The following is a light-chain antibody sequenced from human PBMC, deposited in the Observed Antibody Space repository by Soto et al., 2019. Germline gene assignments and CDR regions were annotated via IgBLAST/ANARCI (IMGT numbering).Light chain of an antibody. V-gene: IGLV9-49*01. J-gene: IGLJ3*02. Sequence: QSVLTQPPSASASLGASVTLTCTLSSGYSNYKVDWYQQRPGKGPRFVMRVGTGGIVGSKGDGIPDRFSVLGSGLNRYLTIKNIQEEDESDYHCGADHGTGSKFVWVFGRGTKLTVL. CDR1: SGYSNYK. CDR3: GADHGTGSKFVWV. CDR2: VGTGGIVG.